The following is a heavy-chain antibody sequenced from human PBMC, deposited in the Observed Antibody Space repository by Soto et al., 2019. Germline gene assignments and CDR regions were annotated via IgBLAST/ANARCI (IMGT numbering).Heavy chain of an antibody. J-gene: IGHJ4*02. CDR3: AKVSCAPGSSVGLFSSCGGSYNYFDY. CDR2: ISGSGGST. V-gene: IGHV3-23*01. CDR1: GFTFSSYA. Sequence: PGGSLRLSCAASGFTFSSYAMSWVRQAPGKGLEWVSAISGSGGSTYYADSVKGRFTISRDNSKNTLYLQMNSLRAEDTAVYYCAKVSCAPGSSVGLFSSCGGSYNYFDYWGQGTLVTVSS. D-gene: IGHD5-18*01.